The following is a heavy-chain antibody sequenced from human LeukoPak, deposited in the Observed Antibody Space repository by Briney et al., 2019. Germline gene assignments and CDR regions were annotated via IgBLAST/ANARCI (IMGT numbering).Heavy chain of an antibody. CDR1: GGSISSYY. CDR2: IYYSGST. Sequence: KASETLCLTCTVSGGSISSYYWSWIRQPPGKGLKWIGYIYYSGSTNYNPSLKSRVTISVDTSKNQFSLKLSSVTAADTAVYYCARVGIGKEWFDPWGQGTLVTVSS. J-gene: IGHJ5*02. V-gene: IGHV4-59*01. CDR3: ARVGIGKEWFDP. D-gene: IGHD1-14*01.